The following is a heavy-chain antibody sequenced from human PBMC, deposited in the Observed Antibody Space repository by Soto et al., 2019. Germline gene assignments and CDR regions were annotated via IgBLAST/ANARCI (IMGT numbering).Heavy chain of an antibody. J-gene: IGHJ5*02. D-gene: IGHD5-18*01. V-gene: IGHV4-61*01. CDR3: ARTQRIQLWYNWFDP. Sequence: LSLTCTVSGGSFSSGSYYWSWIRQPPGKGLEWIGYIYYSGSTNYNPSLKSRVTISVDTSKNQFSLKLSSVTAADTAVYYCARTQRIQLWYNWFDPWGQGTLVTVSS. CDR1: GGSFSSGSYY. CDR2: IYYSGST.